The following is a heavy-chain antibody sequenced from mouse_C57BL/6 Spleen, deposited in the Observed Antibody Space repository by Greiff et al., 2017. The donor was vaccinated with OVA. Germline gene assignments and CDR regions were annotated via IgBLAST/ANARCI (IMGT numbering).Heavy chain of an antibody. D-gene: IGHD2-1*01. CDR2: IDPSDSYT. CDR1: GYTFTSYW. V-gene: IGHV1-50*01. J-gene: IGHJ4*01. CDR3: ARRAGNYYAMDY. Sequence: QVQLQQPGAELVKPGASVKLSCKASGYTFTSYWMQWVKQRPGQGLEWIGEIDPSDSYTNYNQKFKGKATLTVATSSSTAYMQRSSLTSEDTAVYYCARRAGNYYAMDYWGQGTSVTVSS.